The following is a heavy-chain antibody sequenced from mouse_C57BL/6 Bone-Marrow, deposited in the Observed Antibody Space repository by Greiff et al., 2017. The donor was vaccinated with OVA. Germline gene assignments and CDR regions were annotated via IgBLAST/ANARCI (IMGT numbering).Heavy chain of an antibody. Sequence: EVQLQQSGGDLVKPGGSLKLSCAASGFTFSSYGMSWVRQTPDKRLEWVATISSGGSYTYYPDSVKGRFTISRDNAKNTLYLQMSSLKSEDTAMYYCARLSTTVVASYFDYWGQGTTLTVSS. CDR2: ISSGGSYT. D-gene: IGHD1-1*01. CDR1: GFTFSSYG. V-gene: IGHV5-6*01. J-gene: IGHJ2*01. CDR3: ARLSTTVVASYFDY.